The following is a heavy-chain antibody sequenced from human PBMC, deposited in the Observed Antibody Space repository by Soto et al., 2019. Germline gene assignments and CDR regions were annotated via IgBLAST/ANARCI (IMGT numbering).Heavy chain of an antibody. V-gene: IGHV4-28*01. CDR3: ANLLGQDFWSGCTIIDS. J-gene: IGHJ4*02. CDR2: MYYSGTT. CDR1: EGSIDDIGG. Sequence: PSETMCDSWAVAEGSIDDIGGWGWIRKPPGKGLEWIGYMYYSGTTYYNPSLKSRVTMSVDTSKNQFSLKVTSMTAVDTAVYYCANLLGQDFWSGCTIIDSWGQGTLVTVSS. D-gene: IGHD3-3*01.